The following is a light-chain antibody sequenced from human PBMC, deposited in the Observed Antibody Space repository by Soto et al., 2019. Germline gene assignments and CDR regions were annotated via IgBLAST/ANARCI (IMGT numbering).Light chain of an antibody. J-gene: IGKJ4*01. Sequence: EIVLTQSPGTLSLSPGERATLSCRASQSVPKDYLAWYQHKPGQAPRLLIHDASSRATGIPDRFSGSGSGTDFTLTISRLEPDVFAVYSSPQSSNSLLIFGGLTKADIK. CDR2: DAS. V-gene: IGKV3D-20*02. CDR1: QSVPKDY. CDR3: PQSSNSLLI.